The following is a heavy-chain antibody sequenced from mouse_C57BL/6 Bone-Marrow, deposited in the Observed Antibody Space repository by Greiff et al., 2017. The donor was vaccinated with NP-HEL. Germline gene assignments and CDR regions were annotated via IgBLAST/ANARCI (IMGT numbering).Heavy chain of an antibody. Sequence: QVQLQQPGAELVRPGSSVKLSCKASGYTFTSYWMHWVKQRPIQGLEWIGNIDPSDSETHYNQKFKDKATLTVDKSSSKAYMQLSSLTSEDSAVYYCARRGYYYGSSPFAYWGQGTLVTVSA. D-gene: IGHD1-1*01. J-gene: IGHJ3*01. CDR3: ARRGYYYGSSPFAY. CDR1: GYTFTSYW. V-gene: IGHV1-52*01. CDR2: IDPSDSET.